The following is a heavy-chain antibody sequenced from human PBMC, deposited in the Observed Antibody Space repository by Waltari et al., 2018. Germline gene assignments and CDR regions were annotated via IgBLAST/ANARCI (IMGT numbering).Heavy chain of an antibody. D-gene: IGHD2-15*01. CDR3: ARVGGGGWECCDP. J-gene: IGHJ5*02. Sequence: QVQLQESGPSLLKPSETLSLICTVSGGSISGFYWSWVRQPPGKGLDWIGYIYYTGSTNFNPSLKSRVTMSVDTSKNQFALTLSSVTAADPAFYYCARVGGGGWECCDPWGHGTLVTVSS. V-gene: IGHV4-59*01. CDR2: IYYTGST. CDR1: GGSISGFY.